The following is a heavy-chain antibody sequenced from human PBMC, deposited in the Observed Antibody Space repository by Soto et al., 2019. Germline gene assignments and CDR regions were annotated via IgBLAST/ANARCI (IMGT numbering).Heavy chain of an antibody. Sequence: QAQLVESGGGVVQPGRSLRLSCAASGFTFSSYGMHWVRQAPGKGLEWVAFISYDGSNEYYRDSVKGRFTISRDNSKNTVYLQMNSLRDEDTAVYYCAKSLAVAAGWFDPWCQGALVNVSS. CDR1: GFTFSSYG. CDR2: ISYDGSNE. V-gene: IGHV3-30*18. CDR3: AKSLAVAAGWFDP. D-gene: IGHD6-19*01. J-gene: IGHJ5*02.